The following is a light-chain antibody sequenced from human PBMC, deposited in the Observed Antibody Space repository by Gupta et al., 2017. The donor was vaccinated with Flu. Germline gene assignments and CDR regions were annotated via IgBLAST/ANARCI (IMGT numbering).Light chain of an antibody. CDR2: QIS. J-gene: IGKJ2*01. CDR3: MESTLWYT. V-gene: IGKV2-24*01. Sequence: PITLGQPASISCRSSQSLLHIDGNTYLSWLQQRPGQPPRLLIYQISNRFSGVPDRFSGSGAGTDFTLKSSRVEAEDVGVYYCMESTLWYTFGQGTKLEIK. CDR1: QSLLHIDGNTY.